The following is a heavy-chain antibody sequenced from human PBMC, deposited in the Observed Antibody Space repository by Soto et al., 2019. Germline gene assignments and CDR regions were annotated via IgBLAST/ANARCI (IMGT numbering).Heavy chain of an antibody. CDR1: GFTFSDYY. V-gene: IGHV3-11*01. CDR3: ARDERLPNYYYYYMDV. CDR2: ISSRGSTI. D-gene: IGHD1-1*01. Sequence: QVQLVESGGGLVKPGGSLRLSCAASGFTFSDYYMSWIRQAPGKGLEWVSYISSRGSTIYYADSVKGRFTISRDNAKNSLYLQMNSLRAEDTAVYYCARDERLPNYYYYYMDVWGKGPTVTVSS. J-gene: IGHJ6*03.